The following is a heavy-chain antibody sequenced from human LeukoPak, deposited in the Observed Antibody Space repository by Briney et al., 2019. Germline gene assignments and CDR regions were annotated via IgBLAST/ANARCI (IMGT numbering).Heavy chain of an antibody. Sequence: ASVKVSCKASGGTFSSYAISWVRQAPGQGLEWMGIINPSGGSTSYAQKFQGRVTMTRDTSTSTVYMELSSLRSEDTAVYYCARDFWSGSPLRGPIDYWGQGTLVTVSS. CDR3: ARDFWSGSPLRGPIDY. J-gene: IGHJ4*02. CDR1: GGTFSSYA. CDR2: INPSGGST. D-gene: IGHD3-3*01. V-gene: IGHV1-46*01.